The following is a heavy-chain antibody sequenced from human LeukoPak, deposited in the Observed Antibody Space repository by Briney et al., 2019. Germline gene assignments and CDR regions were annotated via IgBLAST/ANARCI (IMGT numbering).Heavy chain of an antibody. Sequence: SETLSLTRIVTGGSISSSSHYWGWIRQPPGKGLEWIGSIYYSGSTYYNPSLKSRLTISVDTSKDQFSLKLSSVTAADTAVYYCASHSSGTYYYFDYWGLGTLVTVPS. D-gene: IGHD1-26*01. CDR1: GGSISSSSHY. V-gene: IGHV4-39*01. CDR3: ASHSSGTYYYFDY. CDR2: IYYSGST. J-gene: IGHJ4*02.